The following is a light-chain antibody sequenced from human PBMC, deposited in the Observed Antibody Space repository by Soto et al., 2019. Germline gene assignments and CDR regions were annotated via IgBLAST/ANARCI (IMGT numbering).Light chain of an antibody. CDR1: QSVSNNY. J-gene: IGKJ1*01. Sequence: EIVLAQSPGSPALSPGERAALCCRASQSVSNNYLAWYQQKPGQAPRLLIYGASSRATGIPDRFSGSGSGTDFTLTISRLEPEDFAVYYCQQYGSSPPWTFGQGTKVDIK. V-gene: IGKV3-20*01. CDR2: GAS. CDR3: QQYGSSPPWT.